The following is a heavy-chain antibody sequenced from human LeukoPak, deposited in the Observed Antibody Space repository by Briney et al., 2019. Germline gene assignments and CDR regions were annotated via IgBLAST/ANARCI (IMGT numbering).Heavy chain of an antibody. Sequence: GGSLRLSCAASGFTFSIYAMNWVRQAPGKGLEWVSAISFSGGSTYYADSVKGRFTISRDNSKNTLYLQMNSLRVEDTAVYYCAKSQPAAISWFDPWGQGTLVTVS. CDR2: ISFSGGST. CDR1: GFTFSIYA. V-gene: IGHV3-23*01. CDR3: AKSQPAAISWFDP. J-gene: IGHJ5*02. D-gene: IGHD2-2*02.